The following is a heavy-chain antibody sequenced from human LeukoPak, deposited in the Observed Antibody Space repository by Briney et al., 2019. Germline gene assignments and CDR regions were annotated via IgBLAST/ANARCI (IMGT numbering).Heavy chain of an antibody. CDR1: GFTFSSYG. V-gene: IGHV3-30*18. CDR3: AKDFTLDDSSGYYYGYYYYGMDV. CDR2: ISYDGSNK. J-gene: IGHJ6*02. D-gene: IGHD3-22*01. Sequence: GGSLRLSCAASGFTFSSYGMHWVRQAPGKGLEWVAVISYDGSNKYYADSVKGLFTISRDNSKNTLYLQMNSLRAEDTAVYYCAKDFTLDDSSGYYYGYYYYGMDVWGQGTTVTVSS.